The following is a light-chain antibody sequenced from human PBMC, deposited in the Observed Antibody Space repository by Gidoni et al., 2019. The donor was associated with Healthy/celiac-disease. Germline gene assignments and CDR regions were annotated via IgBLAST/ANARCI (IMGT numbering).Light chain of an antibody. V-gene: IGKV1-6*01. Sequence: ASQMTQSPSSLSASVGDRVTITCRASQVIRNDLGWYQQKPGKAPKLLIYAASSLQSGVPSRSSGSGSGTDFTLTISSLQPEDFATYYCLQDYNYPLTFGGGTKVEIK. J-gene: IGKJ4*01. CDR1: QVIRND. CDR2: AAS. CDR3: LQDYNYPLT.